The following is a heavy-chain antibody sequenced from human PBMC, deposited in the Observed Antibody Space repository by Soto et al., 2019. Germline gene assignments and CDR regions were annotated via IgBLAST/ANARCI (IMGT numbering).Heavy chain of an antibody. CDR3: AKGGALFLDS. J-gene: IGHJ4*02. V-gene: IGHV3-74*01. CDR2: INSDGSSI. Sequence: EVQVVESGGGLVQPGGSLRLSCAASGFTFSSYWMHWVRQAPGKGLVWVSRINSDGSSISYADSVKGRFTISRDNAKNTLYLQMNSLGAEDTALYYCAKGGALFLDSWALGTLVTVS. CDR1: GFTFSSYW. D-gene: IGHD3-16*01.